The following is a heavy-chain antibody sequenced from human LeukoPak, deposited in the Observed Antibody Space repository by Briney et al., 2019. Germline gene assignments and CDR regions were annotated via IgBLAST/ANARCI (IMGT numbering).Heavy chain of an antibody. CDR1: GFTFSTYN. D-gene: IGHD3-10*01. J-gene: IGHJ4*02. V-gene: IGHV3-21*01. Sequence: GGSLRLSCAASGFTFSTYNMNWVRQAPGKGLEWVSSISSSSSYIYYADSVKGRFTISRDNAKNSLYLQMNSLRAEDTAVYYCARGLLSTMVRGVTFDYWGQGTLVTVSS. CDR3: ARGLLSTMVRGVTFDY. CDR2: ISSSSSYI.